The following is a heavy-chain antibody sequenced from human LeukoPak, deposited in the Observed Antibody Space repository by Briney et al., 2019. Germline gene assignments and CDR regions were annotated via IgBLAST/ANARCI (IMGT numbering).Heavy chain of an antibody. D-gene: IGHD3-16*01. CDR1: GGSISSGGYY. CDR2: IYYSGST. Sequence: SETLSLTCTVSGGSISSGGYYWRWIRQHPGKGLEWIGYIYYSGSTYYNPSLKSRVTISVDTSKNQFSLKLSSVTAADTAVYYCARVRPRGIFDYWGQGTLVTVSS. J-gene: IGHJ4*02. CDR3: ARVRPRGIFDY. V-gene: IGHV4-31*03.